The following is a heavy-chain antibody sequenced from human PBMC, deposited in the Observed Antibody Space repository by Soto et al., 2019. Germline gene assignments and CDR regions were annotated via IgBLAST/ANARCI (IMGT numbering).Heavy chain of an antibody. Sequence: GGSLRLSCAASGFTFSSYVMSWVRQAPGKGLEWVSAISGSGGSTYYADSVKGRFTISRDNSKNTLYLQMNSLRAEDTAVYYCAKGDRSGSYHIQFDYWGQGTLVTVS. D-gene: IGHD1-26*01. CDR1: GFTFSSYV. J-gene: IGHJ4*02. CDR3: AKGDRSGSYHIQFDY. V-gene: IGHV3-23*01. CDR2: ISGSGGST.